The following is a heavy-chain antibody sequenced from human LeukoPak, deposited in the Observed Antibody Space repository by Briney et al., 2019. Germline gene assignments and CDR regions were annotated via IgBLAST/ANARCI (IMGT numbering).Heavy chain of an antibody. J-gene: IGHJ4*02. V-gene: IGHV3-21*01. CDR2: IRDSSSYI. Sequence: PGGSLRLSCAASGFTFSTYSMNWVRQAPGKGLEWISSIRDSSSYIYYADSVKGRFTLSRDNAKNSLYLQMSSLRAEDTAVYYCAREGTAYCGGDCYLDYWGQGTLVTVSS. CDR1: GFTFSTYS. CDR3: AREGTAYCGGDCYLDY. D-gene: IGHD2-21*01.